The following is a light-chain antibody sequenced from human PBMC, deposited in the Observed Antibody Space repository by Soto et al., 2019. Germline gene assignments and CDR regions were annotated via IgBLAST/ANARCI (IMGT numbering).Light chain of an antibody. CDR2: DAS. CDR1: QSVSSY. V-gene: IGKV3D-15*01. Sequence: EIVLTQSPATLSLSPGERATLSCRASQSVSSYLAWYQQKPGQAPRLLIYDASTRATGIPARFSGSGSGTEFTLTISSLQSEDFAVYYCQQYDKWPLTFGGGTKVDIK. CDR3: QQYDKWPLT. J-gene: IGKJ4*01.